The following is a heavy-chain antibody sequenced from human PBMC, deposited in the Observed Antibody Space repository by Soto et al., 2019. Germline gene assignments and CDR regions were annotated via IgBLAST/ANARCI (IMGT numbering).Heavy chain of an antibody. V-gene: IGHV4-34*01. Sequence: SETLCLTCGVDGGSFTGHYGSWIRQPPEKGLDWIGEINHSGSTNYNPSLKSRVTMSVETSKSQFSLKMSSVTAADTAIYYCAGGNYYGSGSFQPHLQYWSQGTLVTVSS. CDR3: AGGNYYGSGSFQPHLQY. J-gene: IGHJ4*02. CDR1: GGSFTGHY. D-gene: IGHD3-10*01. CDR2: INHSGST.